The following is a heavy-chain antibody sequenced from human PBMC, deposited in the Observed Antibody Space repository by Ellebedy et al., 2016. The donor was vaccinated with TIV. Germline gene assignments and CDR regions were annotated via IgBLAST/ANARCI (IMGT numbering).Heavy chain of an antibody. CDR1: GIIVSDYF. J-gene: IGHJ5*02. CDR3: ARDPGGGGDFGDNWFDP. V-gene: IGHV3-66*01. D-gene: IGHD2-21*01. Sequence: GESLKISCEASGIIVSDYFMNWVRQAPGKGLEWVSVLYPDAKPNYTASLNGRFIVSRDSSKNTLYLQMNSLTAEDTAVYSFARDPGGGGDFGDNWFDPWGQGTLVTVSS. CDR2: LYPDAKP.